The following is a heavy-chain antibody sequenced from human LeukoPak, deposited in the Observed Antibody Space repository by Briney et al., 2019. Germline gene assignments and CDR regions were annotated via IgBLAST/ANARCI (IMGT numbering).Heavy chain of an antibody. CDR3: AREIGYSSSWYSYYYYYYMDV. J-gene: IGHJ6*03. V-gene: IGHV4-59*01. CDR1: GGSISSYY. Sequence: PSETLSLTCTVSGGSISSYYWSWIRQPPGKGLEWIGYIYYSGSTNYNPSLKSRVTISVDTSKNQFSLKLSSVTAADTAVYYCAREIGYSSSWYSYYYYYYMDVWGKGTTVTISS. CDR2: IYYSGST. D-gene: IGHD6-13*01.